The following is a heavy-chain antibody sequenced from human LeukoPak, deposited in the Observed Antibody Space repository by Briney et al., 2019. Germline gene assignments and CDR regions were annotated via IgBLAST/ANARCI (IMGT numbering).Heavy chain of an antibody. D-gene: IGHD3-22*01. CDR1: GFTFSSYA. CDR3: ARQRGAPLPYDSSGYWDY. J-gene: IGHJ4*02. Sequence: GGSLRLSCAASGFTFSSYAMSWVRQAPGKGLEWVSSISSSSSYIYYADSVKGRFTISRDNAKNSLYLQMNSLRAEDTAVYYCARQRGAPLPYDSSGYWDYWGQGTLVTVSS. V-gene: IGHV3-21*01. CDR2: ISSSSSYI.